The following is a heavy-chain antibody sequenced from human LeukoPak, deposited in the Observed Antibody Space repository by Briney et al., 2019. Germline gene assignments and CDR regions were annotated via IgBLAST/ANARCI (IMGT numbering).Heavy chain of an antibody. D-gene: IGHD4-17*01. CDR2: VNPNDGGT. CDR1: GYIFTDLF. J-gene: IGHJ4*02. Sequence: GASVKVSCKASGYIFTDLFLHWVRQAPGQGLEWMGLVNPNDGGTIYAQNFQGRVTLTRDTSISTAYMELSRLRSDDTAVYYCARDDYGDLQYFEDWGQGTLVTVSS. CDR3: ARDDYGDLQYFED. V-gene: IGHV1-2*02.